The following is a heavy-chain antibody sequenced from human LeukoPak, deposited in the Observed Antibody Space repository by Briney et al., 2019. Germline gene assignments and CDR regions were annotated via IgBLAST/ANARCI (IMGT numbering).Heavy chain of an antibody. CDR1: GFTFSTYA. D-gene: IGHD6-13*01. J-gene: IGHJ4*02. CDR3: ARVSRQLSSYYFDY. CDR2: ISGSGANT. V-gene: IGHV3-23*01. Sequence: SGGSLRLSCAASGFTFSTYAMSWVRQAPGKGLEWVSTISGSGANTYYADSVRGRFTISRDNSKNTLYLHMNSLRAEDTAVYYCARVSRQLSSYYFDYWGQGTLVTVSS.